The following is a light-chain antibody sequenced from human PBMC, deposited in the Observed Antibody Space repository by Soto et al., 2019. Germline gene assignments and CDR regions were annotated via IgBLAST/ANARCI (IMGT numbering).Light chain of an antibody. Sequence: SYELTQPPSVSVAPGKTARITCGGNNIGSKSVHWYQQKPGQAPVLVIYYDSDRPSGIPERFSGSNSGNTATLTISRVEAGDDADYYCQVWDSSSDHLVVFGGGTQLTVL. CDR2: YDS. V-gene: IGLV3-21*04. CDR3: QVWDSSSDHLVV. CDR1: NIGSKS. J-gene: IGLJ2*01.